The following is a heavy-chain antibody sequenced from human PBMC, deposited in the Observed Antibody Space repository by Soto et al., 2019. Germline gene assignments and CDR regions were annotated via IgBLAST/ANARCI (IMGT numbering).Heavy chain of an antibody. CDR2: IKEDGSEK. J-gene: IGHJ6*02. CDR3: ARGWAYFDSSGFPYLYVMDV. V-gene: IGHV3-7*01. D-gene: IGHD3-22*01. Sequence: EVQLVGSGGGLVQPGGSLRLSCAASGFTFSTYWMSWVRQAPGKGLEWVANIKEDGSEKYYVDSVEGRFTISRDNAKNSLYLQMTSLRAEDTALYYCARGWAYFDSSGFPYLYVMDVWGQGTTVTVSS. CDR1: GFTFSTYW.